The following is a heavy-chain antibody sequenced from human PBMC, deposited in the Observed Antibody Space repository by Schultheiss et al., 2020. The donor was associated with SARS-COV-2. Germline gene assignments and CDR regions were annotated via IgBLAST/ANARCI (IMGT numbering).Heavy chain of an antibody. J-gene: IGHJ3*02. D-gene: IGHD2-21*01. CDR2: ISYDGSNK. CDR3: AKAEGITHSSRHGLDM. Sequence: GESLKISCAASGFTFSSYAMHWVRQAPGKGLEWVAVISYDGSNKYYADSVKGRFTISRDNSKNTLYLQMNSLRAEDTAVYYCAKAEGITHSSRHGLDMWGQGTMVTVSS. CDR1: GFTFSSYA. V-gene: IGHV3-30*04.